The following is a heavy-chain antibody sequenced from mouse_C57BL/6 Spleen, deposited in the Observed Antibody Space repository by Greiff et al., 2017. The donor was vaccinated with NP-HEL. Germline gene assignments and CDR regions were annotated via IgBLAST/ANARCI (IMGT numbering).Heavy chain of an antibody. D-gene: IGHD4-1*01. CDR3: AQSELGKYFDV. V-gene: IGHV5-4*03. CDR2: ISDGGSYT. Sequence: DVKLVESGGGLVKPGGSLKLSCAASGFTFSSYAMSWVRQTPEKRLEWVATISDGGSYTYYPDNVKGRFTISRDNAKNNLYLQMSHLKSEDTAMYYCAQSELGKYFDVWGTGTTVTVSS. J-gene: IGHJ1*03. CDR1: GFTFSSYA.